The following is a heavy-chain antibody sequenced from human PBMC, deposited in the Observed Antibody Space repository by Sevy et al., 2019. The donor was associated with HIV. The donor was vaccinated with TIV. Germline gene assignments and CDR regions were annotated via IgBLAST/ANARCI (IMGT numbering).Heavy chain of an antibody. Sequence: PGASVKVSCKASGYTFSSYGINWVRQAPGQGLEWMGWISGFNNNKKYAQKFQGRVTMTTDTSTSTAYLELTSLISDDTAVYYCARGISVVPTTEVWFDPWGQGTLVTVSS. J-gene: IGHJ5*02. CDR2: ISGFNNNK. CDR1: GYTFSSYG. D-gene: IGHD5-12*01. CDR3: ARGISVVPTTEVWFDP. V-gene: IGHV1-18*01.